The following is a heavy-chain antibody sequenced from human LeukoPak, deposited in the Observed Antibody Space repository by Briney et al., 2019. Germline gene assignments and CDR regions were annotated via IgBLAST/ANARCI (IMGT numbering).Heavy chain of an antibody. CDR3: ACDRTTPYYYRDV. J-gene: IGHJ6*03. CDR1: GYTFTSYG. D-gene: IGHD2/OR15-2a*01. Sequence: GASVKVSCKASGYTFTSYGISWVRQAPGQGLEWMGWISAYNGNTNNAQKLQGRVTMTTDTSTSTAYMELRSLRSDATALSYCACDRTTPYYYRDVWGKGTTVTDSS. V-gene: IGHV1-18*01. CDR2: ISAYNGNT.